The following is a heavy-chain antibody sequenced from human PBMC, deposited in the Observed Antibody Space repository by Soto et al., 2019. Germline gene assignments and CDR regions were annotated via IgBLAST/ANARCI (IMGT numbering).Heavy chain of an antibody. CDR1: GGSISGGGYS. D-gene: IGHD5-18*01. J-gene: IGHJ5*02. CDR3: ARDRGYSYGYFDP. Sequence: PSETLSLTCAVSGGSISGGGYSWSWIRQPPGKGLEWIGYIYHSGSTYYNPSLKSRVTISVDRSKNQFSLKLSSVTAADTAVYYCARDRGYSYGYFDPWGQGTLVTVSS. CDR2: IYHSGST. V-gene: IGHV4-30-2*01.